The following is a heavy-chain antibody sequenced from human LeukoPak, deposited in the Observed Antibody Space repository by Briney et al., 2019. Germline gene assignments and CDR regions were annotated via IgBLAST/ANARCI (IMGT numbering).Heavy chain of an antibody. V-gene: IGHV1-69*13. Sequence: EASVKVSCKASGGTFSSYAISWVRQAPGQGLEWMGGIIPIFGTANYAQKFQGRVTITADESTSTAYMELSSLRSEDTAVYYCASARGSGCSSTSCYPPPGHYYYMDVWGKGTTVTVSS. D-gene: IGHD2-2*01. J-gene: IGHJ6*03. CDR3: ASARGSGCSSTSCYPPPGHYYYMDV. CDR1: GGTFSSYA. CDR2: IIPIFGTA.